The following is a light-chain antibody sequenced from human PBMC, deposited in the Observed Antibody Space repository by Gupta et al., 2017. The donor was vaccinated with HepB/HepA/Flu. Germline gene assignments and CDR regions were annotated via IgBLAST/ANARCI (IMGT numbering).Light chain of an antibody. CDR2: DAS. CDR3: QQRSNWPPT. CDR1: QSVSSY. J-gene: IGKJ3*01. V-gene: IGKV3-11*01. Sequence: EIVLTQSPATLSLSPGERATLSCRASQSVSSYLAWYQQKPGQAPRLLIYDASNRATGIPARFSGSGSGTDFTLTISSLEPEDFAVYSCQQRSNWPPTFGPGTKVDLK.